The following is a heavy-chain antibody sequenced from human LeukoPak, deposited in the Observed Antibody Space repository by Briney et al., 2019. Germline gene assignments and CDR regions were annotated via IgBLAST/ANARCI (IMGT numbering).Heavy chain of an antibody. CDR3: ARERGYSYGADAFDI. CDR1: GGTFSSYA. CDR2: IIPIFGTA. V-gene: IGHV1-69*13. Sequence: SVKVSCTASGGTFSSYAISWVRQAPGQGLEWMGGIIPIFGTANYAQKFQGRVTITADESTSTAYMELSSLRSEDTAVYYCARERGYSYGADAFDIWGQGTMATVSS. J-gene: IGHJ3*02. D-gene: IGHD5-18*01.